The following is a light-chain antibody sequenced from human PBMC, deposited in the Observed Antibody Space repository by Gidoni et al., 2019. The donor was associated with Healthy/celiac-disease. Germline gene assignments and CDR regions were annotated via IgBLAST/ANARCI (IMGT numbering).Light chain of an antibody. CDR2: GAS. V-gene: IGKV3-20*01. Sequence: EIVLTQSPGTLSLSTGERDTLSCRASQSVSSSYLAWYQQKPGQAPRLLIYGASSRATGIPDRFSGSGSGTDFTLTISRLEPEDFAVYYCQQYGSSLLTFGGGTKVEIK. CDR1: QSVSSSY. J-gene: IGKJ4*01. CDR3: QQYGSSLLT.